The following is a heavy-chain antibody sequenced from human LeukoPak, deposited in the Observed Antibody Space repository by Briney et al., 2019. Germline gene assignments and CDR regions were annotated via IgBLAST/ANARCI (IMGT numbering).Heavy chain of an antibody. CDR2: VHYSGSA. D-gene: IGHD6-19*01. V-gene: IGHV4-59*01. CDR1: GGSFSGYY. CDR3: ARNRGWYATDV. J-gene: IGHJ6*02. Sequence: PSETLSLTCAVYGGSFSGYYWSWIRQPPGKGLEWIGYVHYSGSANYNPSLESRVTMSLDHSKNQFSLDLNSVTSADTAVYYCARNRGWYATDVWGQGAAVTVSS.